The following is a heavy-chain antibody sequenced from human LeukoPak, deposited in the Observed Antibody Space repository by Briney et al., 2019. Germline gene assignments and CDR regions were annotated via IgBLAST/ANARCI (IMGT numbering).Heavy chain of an antibody. V-gene: IGHV3-23*01. CDR2: ISGSGGST. J-gene: IGHJ4*02. D-gene: IGHD3-22*01. Sequence: GGSLRLSCAASGFTFSSYAMSWVRQAPGNGLEWVSAISGSGGSTYYADSVKGRFTISRDNSKNTLYLQMSSLRAEDTAVYYCAKDSNYDSSGYYFNYFDYWGQGTLVTVSS. CDR3: AKDSNYDSSGYYFNYFDY. CDR1: GFTFSSYA.